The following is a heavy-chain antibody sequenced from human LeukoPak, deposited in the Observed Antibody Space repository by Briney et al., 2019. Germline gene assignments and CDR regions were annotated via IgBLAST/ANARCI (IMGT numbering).Heavy chain of an antibody. D-gene: IGHD1-7*01. CDR1: GFTFSTFA. J-gene: IGHJ4*02. V-gene: IGHV3-21*01. Sequence: GGSLRLSCAASGFTFSTFAMIWVRQAPGKGLEWVSCISSSSSYIYYADSVKGRFTISRDNAKNSLYLQMNSLRAEDTAVYYCARAHNWKYGTFDYWGQGTLVTVSS. CDR2: ISSSSSYI. CDR3: ARAHNWKYGTFDY.